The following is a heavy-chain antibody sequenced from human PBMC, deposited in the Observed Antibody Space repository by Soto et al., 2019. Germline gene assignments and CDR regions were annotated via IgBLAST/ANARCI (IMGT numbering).Heavy chain of an antibody. Sequence: PGGSLRLSCAVSGFIFSDHDMDWVRQAPGRGLEWVGRSRNKGNSYATHYAASVKGRFTMSRDDSRNSLYLQMSSLKNEDTAVYYCARAGYARRLDYWGRGTLVTVSS. CDR2: SRNKGNSYAT. CDR3: ARAGYARRLDY. CDR1: GFIFSDHD. D-gene: IGHD3-16*01. J-gene: IGHJ4*02. V-gene: IGHV3-72*01.